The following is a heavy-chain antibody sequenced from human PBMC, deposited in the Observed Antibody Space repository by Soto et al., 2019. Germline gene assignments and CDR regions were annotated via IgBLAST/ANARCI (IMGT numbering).Heavy chain of an antibody. CDR2: ISGSDGST. V-gene: IGHV3-23*01. CDR3: ASPYSSGWYFFDY. D-gene: IGHD6-19*01. CDR1: GFTFSSYA. J-gene: IGHJ4*02. Sequence: GGSLRLSCAASGFTFSSYAMSWVRQAPGKGLEWVSAISGSDGSTYYADSVKGRFTISRDNSKNTLYLQMNSLRAEDTAVYYCASPYSSGWYFFDYWGQGTLVTVSS.